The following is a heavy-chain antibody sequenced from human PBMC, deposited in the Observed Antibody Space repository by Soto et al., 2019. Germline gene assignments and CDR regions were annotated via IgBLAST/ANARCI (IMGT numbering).Heavy chain of an antibody. V-gene: IGHV1-24*01. CDR1: GYTLTELS. J-gene: IGHJ3*02. D-gene: IGHD3-10*01. Sequence: ASVKVSCKXSGYTLTELSMHWVRQAPGKGLEWMGGFDPEDGETIYAQKFQGRVTMTEDTSTDTAYMELSSLRSEDTAVYYCATESITMVRGVRNDAFDIWGQGTMVTVSS. CDR2: FDPEDGET. CDR3: ATESITMVRGVRNDAFDI.